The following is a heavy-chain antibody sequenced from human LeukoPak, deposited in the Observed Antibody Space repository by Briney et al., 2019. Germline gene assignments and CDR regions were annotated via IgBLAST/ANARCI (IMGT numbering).Heavy chain of an antibody. CDR2: IDPNSGGT. J-gene: IGHJ6*02. CDR1: GYTXSDYY. V-gene: IGHV1-2*02. CDR3: ARDRIAISQWFGDLLKYYGMDV. D-gene: IGHD3-10*01. Sequence: ASVRVSCKASGYTXSDYYLHWVRQAPGQGLEWMGWIDPNSGGTNYAQKFQGRVTMTRDTSINTAYMELTSLRSDDTAVYYCARDRIAISQWFGDLLKYYGMDVWGLGTTVAVSS.